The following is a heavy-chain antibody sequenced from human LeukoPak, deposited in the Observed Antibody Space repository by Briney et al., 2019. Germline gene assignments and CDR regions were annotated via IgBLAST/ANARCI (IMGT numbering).Heavy chain of an antibody. CDR3: AKVSSGYDYVGVHFDY. CDR2: ISYDGSNK. Sequence: PGGSLRLSCAASGFTFSSYGMHWVRQAPGKGLECVAVISYDGSNKYYADSVKGRFTISRDNSKNTLYLQMNSLRAEDTAVYYCAKVSSGYDYVGVHFDYWGQGTLVTVSS. CDR1: GFTFSSYG. V-gene: IGHV3-30*18. J-gene: IGHJ4*02. D-gene: IGHD5-12*01.